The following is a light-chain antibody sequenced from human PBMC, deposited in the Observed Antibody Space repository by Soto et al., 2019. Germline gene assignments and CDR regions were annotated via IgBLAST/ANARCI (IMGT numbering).Light chain of an antibody. J-gene: IGKJ1*01. CDR3: MQALQLPPT. Sequence: DIVMAQSPLSLPVTPGEPASISCRSSQSLLHSNGXXYLDWYLQNPGQSPQLLIYLGSNRASGVPDRLSGSGSGTDFTLKISRVEPEDVGVYYCMQALQLPPTFGPGTKVDIK. CDR2: LGS. CDR1: QSLLHSNGXXY. V-gene: IGKV2-28*01.